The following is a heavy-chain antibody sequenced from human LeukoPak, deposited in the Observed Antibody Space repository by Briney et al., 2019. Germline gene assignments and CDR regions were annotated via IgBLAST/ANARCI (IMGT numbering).Heavy chain of an antibody. CDR3: AGDSVVRGVNWFDP. D-gene: IGHD3-10*01. CDR2: IIPIFGTA. CDR1: GGTFSSYA. V-gene: IGHV1-69*05. Sequence: GASVKVSCKASGGTFSSYAISWVRQAPGQGLEWMGGIIPIFGTANYAQKFQGRVTITTDESTSTAYMELSSLRSEDTAVYYCAGDSVVRGVNWFDPWGQGTLVTVSS. J-gene: IGHJ5*02.